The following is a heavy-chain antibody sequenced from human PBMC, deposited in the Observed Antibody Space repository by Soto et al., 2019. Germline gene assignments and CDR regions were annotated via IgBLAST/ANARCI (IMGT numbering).Heavy chain of an antibody. Sequence: PSEALSLTCTVSGGSISSYYWSWIRQPPGKGLEWIGYIYYSGSTNYNPSLKSRVTISVDTSKNQFSLKLSSVTAADTAVYYCARRRLRGYMDVWGKGTTVTVSS. CDR1: GGSISSYY. D-gene: IGHD6-25*01. CDR3: ARRRLRGYMDV. J-gene: IGHJ6*03. CDR2: IYYSGST. V-gene: IGHV4-59*08.